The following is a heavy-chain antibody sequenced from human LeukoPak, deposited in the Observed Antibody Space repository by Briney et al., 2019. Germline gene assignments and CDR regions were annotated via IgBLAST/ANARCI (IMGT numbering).Heavy chain of an antibody. Sequence: SETLSLTCAVYGGSFSGYYWSWIRQPPGKGLEWIGEINHSGSINYNPSLRSRVTISVDTTKKQFSLKLSSVAAADTAVYYCARRPPLKLFGVVILGRAEFDPWGQGTLVTVSS. J-gene: IGHJ5*02. CDR1: GGSFSGYY. CDR2: INHSGSI. V-gene: IGHV4-34*01. CDR3: ARRPPLKLFGVVILGRAEFDP. D-gene: IGHD3-3*01.